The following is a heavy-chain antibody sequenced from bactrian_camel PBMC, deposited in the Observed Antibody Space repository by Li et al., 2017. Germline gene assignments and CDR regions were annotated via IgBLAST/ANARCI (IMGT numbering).Heavy chain of an antibody. CDR1: GFTFSSYG. CDR2: IETDGVNT. J-gene: IGHJ2*01. Sequence: HVQLVESGGGLVQPGGSLRLSCAASGFTFSSYGMSWVRQAPGKGLEWVSSIETDGVNTYYADFAKGRITISRDNAMNTVYLQLNSLKTEDTAVYYCAATRGGYVYYLNLEVWGQGTQVTVS. D-gene: IGHD2*01. CDR3: AATRGGYVYYLNLEV. V-gene: IGHV3-2*01.